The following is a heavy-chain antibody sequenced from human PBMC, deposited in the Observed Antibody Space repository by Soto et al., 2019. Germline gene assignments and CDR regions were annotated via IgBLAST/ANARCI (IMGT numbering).Heavy chain of an antibody. V-gene: IGHV3-33*01. J-gene: IGHJ3*02. Sequence: PGGSLILSCAECGFGFSSYGMPWVGQASAKEMEWVAVIWYDGNNTYYADPVKGRFTIYRHNSKNPLYLLMNSLRAEDQAVYYHTSDGSVDKHAIDTWDQATMVTLSS. D-gene: IGHD5-12*01. CDR1: GFGFSSYG. CDR3: TSDGSVDKHAIDT. CDR2: IWYDGNNT.